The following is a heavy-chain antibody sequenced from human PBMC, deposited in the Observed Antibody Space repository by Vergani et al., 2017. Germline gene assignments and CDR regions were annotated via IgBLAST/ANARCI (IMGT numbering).Heavy chain of an antibody. CDR1: GNIFTSYD. V-gene: IGHV1-8*01. Sequence: QVQLVQSGAEVKKPGASVKVSCKASGNIFTSYDINWVRQATGQGLEWMGWMNPNSGNTGYAQKFQGRVTMTRNTSISTAYMELSSLRSEDTAVYYCARRYSNQNLYYYYYGMDVWGQGTTVTVSS. D-gene: IGHD4-11*01. CDR3: ARRYSNQNLYYYYYGMDV. CDR2: MNPNSGNT. J-gene: IGHJ6*02.